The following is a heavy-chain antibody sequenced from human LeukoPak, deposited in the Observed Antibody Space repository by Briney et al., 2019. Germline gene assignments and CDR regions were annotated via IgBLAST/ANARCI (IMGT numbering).Heavy chain of an antibody. V-gene: IGHV1-2*04. D-gene: IGHD3-9*01. CDR3: ARATSYDILTGYYSDWFDP. CDR2: INPNSGGT. CDR1: GYTFTGYY. J-gene: IGHJ5*02. Sequence: ASVKVSCKASGYTFTGYYMHWVRQAPGQGLEWMGWINPNSGGTNYAQKFQGWVTMTRDTSISTAYMGLSRLRSDDTAVYYCARATSYDILTGYYSDWFDPWGQGTPVTVSS.